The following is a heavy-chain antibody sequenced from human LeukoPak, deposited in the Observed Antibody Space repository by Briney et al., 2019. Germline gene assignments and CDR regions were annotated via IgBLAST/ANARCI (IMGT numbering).Heavy chain of an antibody. V-gene: IGHV1-18*01. CDR1: VYTFASYG. CDR3: ARMVVAARNWFDP. J-gene: IGHJ5*02. CDR2: ISAYNGNT. D-gene: IGHD2-15*01. Sequence: ASVRVSCKASVYTFASYGISWVRQAPGQGLEWMGWISAYNGNTNYAQTLQGRVTMTTDTSTSTAYMELRSLRSDDTAVYYCARMVVAARNWFDPWGQGTLVTVSS.